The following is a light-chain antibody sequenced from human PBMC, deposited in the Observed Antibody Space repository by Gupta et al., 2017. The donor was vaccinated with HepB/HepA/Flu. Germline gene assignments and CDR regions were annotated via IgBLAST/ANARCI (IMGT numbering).Light chain of an antibody. CDR3: QQCNTSPNA. V-gene: IGKV1-9*01. Sequence: DIELTQSPAFLSASVGDRVTITCRASQDINSYLIWYQQKPGKAPKLLIYSASTVQSGVPSRFSGSGSGTEFTLTISSRQPEDFATYYCQQCNTSPNAFGQGTLLDIK. J-gene: IGKJ5*01. CDR1: QDINSY. CDR2: SAS.